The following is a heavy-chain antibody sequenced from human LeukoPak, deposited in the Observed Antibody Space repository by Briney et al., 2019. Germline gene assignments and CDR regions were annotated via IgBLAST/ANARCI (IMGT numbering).Heavy chain of an antibody. J-gene: IGHJ4*02. CDR2: IYYSGST. V-gene: IGHV4-30-4*01. Sequence: SETLSLTCTVSGGSISSGDYYWSWIRQPPGQGLEWIGYIYYSGSTYYNPSLKSRVTISVDTSKNQFSLKLSSVTAADTAVYYCARGADYDFWSGPSNPSNFDYWGRGTLVTVSS. CDR1: GGSISSGDYY. CDR3: ARGADYDFWSGPSNPSNFDY. D-gene: IGHD3-3*01.